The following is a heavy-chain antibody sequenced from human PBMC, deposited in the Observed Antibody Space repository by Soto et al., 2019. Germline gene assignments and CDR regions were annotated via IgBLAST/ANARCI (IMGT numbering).Heavy chain of an antibody. D-gene: IGHD6-13*01. CDR1: GFTFSSDW. V-gene: IGHV3-74*01. J-gene: IGHJ5*02. CDR2: INSDGSRT. CDR3: ARVLTGSWNWFDP. Sequence: EVQLVESGGGLVQPGESLRLSCAASGFTFSSDWMHWVRQAPGKGLVWVSRINSDGSRTNYADSVKGRFTVSRDNAKNTQYLQMNSLRAEDTAVYYCARVLTGSWNWFDPWGQGTLVTVSS.